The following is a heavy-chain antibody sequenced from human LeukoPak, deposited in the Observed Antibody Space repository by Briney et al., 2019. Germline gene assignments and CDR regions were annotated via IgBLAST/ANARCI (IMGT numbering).Heavy chain of an antibody. CDR2: INPNSGGT. Sequence: ASVKVSFKGSGYTFTGYYMHWVRHAPRQGLEWMGGINPNSGGTNYAQKFQGSVNMTRDTYISTDYMEQGRLRSDDTAVYYCARLTVAVYFDHGGRGTLVSVCS. V-gene: IGHV1-2*02. CDR3: ARLTVAVYFDH. D-gene: IGHD6-19*01. J-gene: IGHJ2*01. CDR1: GYTFTGYY.